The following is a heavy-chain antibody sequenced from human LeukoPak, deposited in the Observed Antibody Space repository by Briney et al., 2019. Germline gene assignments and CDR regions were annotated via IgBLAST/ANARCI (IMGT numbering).Heavy chain of an antibody. CDR2: ISAYNGNT. CDR3: ARAGYYDILTGYFQNWFDP. V-gene: IGHV1-18*01. CDR1: GYTFTSYG. J-gene: IGHJ5*02. Sequence: ASAKVSCKASGYTFTSYGISWVRQAPGQGLEWMGWISAYNGNTNYAQKLQGRVTMTTDTSTSTAYMELRSLRSDDTAVYYCARAGYYDILTGYFQNWFDPWGQGTLVTVSS. D-gene: IGHD3-9*01.